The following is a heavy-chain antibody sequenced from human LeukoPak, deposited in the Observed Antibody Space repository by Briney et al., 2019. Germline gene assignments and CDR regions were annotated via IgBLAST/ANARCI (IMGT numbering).Heavy chain of an antibody. CDR1: GDSFSGYY. J-gene: IGHJ4*02. Sequence: SETLSLTCAVYGDSFSGYYWSWLRQPPGKGLGWIGEINHSGSTNYNPSINSRVTISVDTSKNQFSLKLSSVTAADTAVYYCASLADSSGRRVCLRHFDYWGQGTLVTVSS. D-gene: IGHD3-22*01. CDR3: ASLADSSGRRVCLRHFDY. CDR2: INHSGST. V-gene: IGHV4-34*01.